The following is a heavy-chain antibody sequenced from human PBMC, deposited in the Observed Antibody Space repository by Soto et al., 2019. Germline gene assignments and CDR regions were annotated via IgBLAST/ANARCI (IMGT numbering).Heavy chain of an antibody. CDR1: GGSIDNFY. Sequence: SETLSLTCTVSGGSIDNFYWSWIRQPPGKGLEWIGHIYSSGSTKYNPSLKSRVTIPVDRSKNQFSLKLNSVTAADTAVYFCARDYPYFTVTTSGGMDVWGQGTTVTVSS. CDR2: IYSSGST. V-gene: IGHV4-59*01. J-gene: IGHJ6*02. D-gene: IGHD4-17*01. CDR3: ARDYPYFTVTTSGGMDV.